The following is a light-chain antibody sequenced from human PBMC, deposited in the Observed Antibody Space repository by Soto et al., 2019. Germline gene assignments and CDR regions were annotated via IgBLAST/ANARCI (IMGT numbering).Light chain of an antibody. J-gene: IGKJ4*01. Sequence: EIVFTQSPGTLSLSPGERATLSCRASQSVTSSYLAWYQQKPGQAPRLLIYGASSRATGIPDRFSGSGSGTNFTLTISRLEPEDFAGYYCQQYGNSPLTFGGGTKVEIK. CDR1: QSVTSSY. CDR3: QQYGNSPLT. V-gene: IGKV3-20*01. CDR2: GAS.